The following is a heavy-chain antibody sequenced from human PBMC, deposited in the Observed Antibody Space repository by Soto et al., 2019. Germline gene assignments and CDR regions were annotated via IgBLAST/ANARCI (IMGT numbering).Heavy chain of an antibody. CDR1: VFTFSNVW. Sequence: EVQLVESGGGLVKPGGSLRLSCAGSVFTFSNVWMNWVRQAPGKGLEWVGRIKSKTDGGTTDYAAPVKGRFTISRDDSKNTLYLQMNSLKTEDTAVYYCTPLALKYSSGWYEFSDWGQGTLVTVSS. V-gene: IGHV3-15*07. CDR3: TPLALKYSSGWYEFSD. D-gene: IGHD6-19*01. J-gene: IGHJ4*02. CDR2: IKSKTDGGTT.